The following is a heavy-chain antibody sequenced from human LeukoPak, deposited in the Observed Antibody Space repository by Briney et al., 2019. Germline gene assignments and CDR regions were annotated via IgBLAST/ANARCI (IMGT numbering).Heavy chain of an antibody. D-gene: IGHD3-10*01. Sequence: ASVKVSCKTFGYTFTGYYMHWVRQAPGQGLEWMGWLNPNSGGTDYAQKFQGRVTMTRDTSISTAYMELGRLTSDDTAVYYCATDGYYYGSGTYPNYWGQGTLVTISS. V-gene: IGHV1-2*02. CDR1: GYTFTGYY. J-gene: IGHJ4*02. CDR3: ATDGYYYGSGTYPNY. CDR2: LNPNSGGT.